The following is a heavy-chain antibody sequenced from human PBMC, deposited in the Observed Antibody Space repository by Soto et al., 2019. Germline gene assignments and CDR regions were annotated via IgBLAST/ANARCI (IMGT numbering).Heavy chain of an antibody. CDR2: INHSGST. Sequence: SETLSLTCFVSGASISSNYWSWIRQPPGKGLEWIGEINHSGSTNYNPPLKSRVTISVDTSKNQFSLKLSSVTAADTAVYYCARGSVRFLEWLSNWFDPWGQGTLVTVSS. CDR1: GASISSNY. D-gene: IGHD3-3*01. V-gene: IGHV4-34*01. CDR3: ARGSVRFLEWLSNWFDP. J-gene: IGHJ5*02.